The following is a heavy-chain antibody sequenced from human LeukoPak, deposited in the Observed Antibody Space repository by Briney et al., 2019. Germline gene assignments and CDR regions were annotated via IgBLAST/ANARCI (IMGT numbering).Heavy chain of an antibody. CDR1: GYTFTGYY. D-gene: IGHD6-13*01. Sequence: ASVKVSCKASGYTFTGYYMHWVRQAPGQGLEWMGWINPNSGGTNYAQKFQGRVTMTRDTSISTAYMELSRLRSDDTAVYYCAREDDSSSCKGVCYMDVWGKGTTVTVSS. CDR3: AREDDSSSCKGVCYMDV. CDR2: INPNSGGT. J-gene: IGHJ6*03. V-gene: IGHV1-2*02.